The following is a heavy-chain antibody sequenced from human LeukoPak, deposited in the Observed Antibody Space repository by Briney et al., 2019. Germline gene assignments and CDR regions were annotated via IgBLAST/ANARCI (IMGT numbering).Heavy chain of an antibody. D-gene: IGHD4-17*01. CDR3: ATFKHDYDKVFYVDY. V-gene: IGHV1-24*01. CDR2: FDPEDGET. CDR1: GYTLTELS. J-gene: IGHJ4*02. Sequence: ASVKVSCKVSGYTLTELSMHWVRQAPGRGLEWMGGFDPEDGETIYAQKFQGRVTMTEDTSTDTAYMELSSLRSEDTAVYYCATFKHDYDKVFYVDYWGQGTLVTVSS.